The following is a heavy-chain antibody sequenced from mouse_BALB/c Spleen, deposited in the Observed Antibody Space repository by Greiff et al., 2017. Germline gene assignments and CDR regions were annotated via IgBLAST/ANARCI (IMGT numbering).Heavy chain of an antibody. CDR1: GFTFSDYY. V-gene: IGHV5-4*02. CDR2: ISDGGSYT. J-gene: IGHJ4*01. CDR3: ARALSTMITGYYAMDY. D-gene: IGHD2-4*01. Sequence: EVHLVESGGGLVKPGGSLKLSCAASGFTFSDYYMYWVRQTPEKRLEWVATISDGGSYTYYPDSVKGRFTISRDNAKNNLYLQMSSLKSEDTAMYYCARALSTMITGYYAMDYWGQGTSVTVSS.